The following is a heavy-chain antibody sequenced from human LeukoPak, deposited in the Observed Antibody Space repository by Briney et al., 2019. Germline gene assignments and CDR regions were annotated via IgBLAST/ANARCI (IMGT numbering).Heavy chain of an antibody. CDR2: IYYSGST. D-gene: IGHD2-2*01. CDR1: GGSIRSSSSY. CDR3: ASSTGNCSSGNCYEYFDH. Sequence: SETLSLTCTVSGGSIRSSSSYWGWIRQPPGQGLEWIGTIYYSGSTCYNPSLKSRVTISVDMSTNQFSLRLSSVTAADTAVYYFASSTGNCSSGNCYEYFDHWGQGTLVTVSS. J-gene: IGHJ4*02. V-gene: IGHV4-39*01.